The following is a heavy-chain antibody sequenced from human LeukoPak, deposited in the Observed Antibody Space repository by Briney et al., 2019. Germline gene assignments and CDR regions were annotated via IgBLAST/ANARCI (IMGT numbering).Heavy chain of an antibody. J-gene: IGHJ4*02. CDR3: ARAGVGATQGVNY. CDR2: IGSSSSTI. D-gene: IGHD1-26*01. Sequence: GGSLRLSCAASRFTFSNFWMSWVRQAPGEGLEWVSYIGSSSSTIYYADSVKGRFTISRDNAKNSLYLQMNSLRAEDTAVYYCARAGVGATQGVNYWGQGTLVTVSS. CDR1: RFTFSNFW. V-gene: IGHV3-48*01.